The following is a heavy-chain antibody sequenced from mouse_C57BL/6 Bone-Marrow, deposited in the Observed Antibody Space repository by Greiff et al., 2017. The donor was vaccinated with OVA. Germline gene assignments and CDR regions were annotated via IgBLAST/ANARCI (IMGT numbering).Heavy chain of an antibody. V-gene: IGHV1-80*01. J-gene: IGHJ2*01. CDR1: GYAFSSYW. CDR3: ARSSYGNYFDY. Sequence: VQLVESGAELVKPGASVKISCKASGYAFSSYWMNWVKQRPGKGLEWIGQIYPGDGDTNYNGKFKGKATLTADKSSSTAYMQLSSLTSEDSAVYFCARSSYGNYFDYWGQGTTLTVSS. D-gene: IGHD2-10*01. CDR2: IYPGDGDT.